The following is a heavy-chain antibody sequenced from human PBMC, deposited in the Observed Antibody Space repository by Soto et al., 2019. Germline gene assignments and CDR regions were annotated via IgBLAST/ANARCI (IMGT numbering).Heavy chain of an antibody. CDR2: IYPGDSDT. D-gene: IGHD1-26*01. CDR3: ARHSGSYYDY. Sequence: GESLKISCKGSGYSFTSYWIAWVRQMPGKGLEWMGVIYPGDSDTRYSPSFQGQVTVSADKSISTAYLQWSRLKASDTAMYYCARHSGSYYDYWGRGTRVTVSS. CDR1: GYSFTSYW. J-gene: IGHJ4*02. V-gene: IGHV5-51*01.